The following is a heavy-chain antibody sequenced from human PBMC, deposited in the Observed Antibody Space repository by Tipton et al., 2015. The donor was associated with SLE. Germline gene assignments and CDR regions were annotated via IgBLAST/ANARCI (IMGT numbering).Heavy chain of an antibody. CDR3: ASAVASGGTHIYYFDS. V-gene: IGHV1-69*13. D-gene: IGHD1-14*01. CDR1: GGTFSSSV. CDR2: IIPMFGAT. J-gene: IGHJ4*02. Sequence: QLVQSGAEVKKPGASVKVSCKASGGTFSSSVISWVRQAPGQGLEWMGGIIPMFGATTYAQKFQGRVTLTADESTSTAFMELSSLRSEDTAMYYCASAVASGGTHIYYFDSWGQGTLVTVSS.